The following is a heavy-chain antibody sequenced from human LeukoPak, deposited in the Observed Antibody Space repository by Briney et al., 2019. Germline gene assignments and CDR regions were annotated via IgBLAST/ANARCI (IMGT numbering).Heavy chain of an antibody. CDR3: ARDGITMVRGEGFDP. V-gene: IGHV4-34*01. CDR1: GGSFSGCY. Sequence: PSETLSLTCAVYGGSFSGCYWSWIRQPPGKGLEWIGEINHSGSTNYNPSLKSRVTISVDTSKNQFSLKLSSVTAADTAVYYCARDGITMVRGEGFDPWGQGTLVTVSS. D-gene: IGHD3-10*01. J-gene: IGHJ5*02. CDR2: INHSGST.